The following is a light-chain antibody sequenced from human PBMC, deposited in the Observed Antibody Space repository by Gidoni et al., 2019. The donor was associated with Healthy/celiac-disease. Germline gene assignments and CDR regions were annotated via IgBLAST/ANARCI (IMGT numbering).Light chain of an antibody. J-gene: IGLJ2*01. CDR1: SRDVGSYNL. V-gene: IGLV2-23*02. CDR3: CSYAGSSTDVV. Sequence: QSSLTKPPSVSGSPEQTIPISCTGTSRDVGSYNLVSWYKQHPGKAPKLMIYEFSKRPSGVSNRVSGSKCGNTASLIISGLQAEDEADYYCCSYAGSSTDVVFGGGTKLTVL. CDR2: EFS.